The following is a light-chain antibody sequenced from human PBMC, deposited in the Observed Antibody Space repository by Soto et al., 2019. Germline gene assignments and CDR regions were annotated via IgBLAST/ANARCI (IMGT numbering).Light chain of an antibody. CDR2: GAS. J-gene: IGKJ1*01. Sequence: DIQLTQSPSSLSASVGDRVTITCRASQSISSYLHWYQQKPGTAPRLLIYGASSLQSGVPSRFSGSGSGTDFALMISSLQSEDFSAYYCQQSYSTLSCTFGQGTKVEIK. CDR1: QSISSY. CDR3: QQSYSTLSCT. V-gene: IGKV1-39*01.